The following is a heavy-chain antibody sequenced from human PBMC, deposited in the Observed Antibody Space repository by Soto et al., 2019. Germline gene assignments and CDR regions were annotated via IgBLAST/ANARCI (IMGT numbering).Heavy chain of an antibody. CDR2: ISAYNGNT. CDR3: ERDFGITISYDYYYCMDV. J-gene: IGHJ6*02. V-gene: IGHV1-18*01. CDR1: GYTFTSYG. Sequence: ASVKVSCKASGYTFTSYGISWVRQAPGQGLEWMGWISAYNGNTNYAQKLQGRVTMTTDTSTSTAYMELRSLRSDDTAVYYCERDFGITISYDYYYCMDVWGQGTTVTVSS. D-gene: IGHD3-3*01.